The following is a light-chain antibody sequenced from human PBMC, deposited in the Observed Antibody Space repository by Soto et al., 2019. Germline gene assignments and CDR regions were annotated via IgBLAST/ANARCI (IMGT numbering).Light chain of an antibody. J-gene: IGLJ2*01. CDR2: SNS. Sequence: QAVVTQPPSASWTPGQRVSISCSGSNSNIGSNTVNWYQQLPGTAPKLLIYSNSQRPSGVPDRFSGSKSGTSASLAISGLQSEDEADYYCAAWDDILNVVVFGGGTKVTVL. CDR1: NSNIGSNT. V-gene: IGLV1-44*01. CDR3: AAWDDILNVVV.